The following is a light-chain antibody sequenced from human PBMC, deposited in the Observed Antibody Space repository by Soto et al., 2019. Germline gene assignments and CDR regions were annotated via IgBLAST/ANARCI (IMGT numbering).Light chain of an antibody. Sequence: EIVLTQSPGTLSLSPGERATLSCRASQSVSSSYFAWYQQKPGQAPRLLIYGASSRATGIPDRFSGSGSGTDFCPLISRLERHDYVVYYCQQYGGSPRVAFGQGTKVEIK. CDR3: QQYGGSPRVA. V-gene: IGKV3-20*01. J-gene: IGKJ1*01. CDR1: QSVSSSY. CDR2: GAS.